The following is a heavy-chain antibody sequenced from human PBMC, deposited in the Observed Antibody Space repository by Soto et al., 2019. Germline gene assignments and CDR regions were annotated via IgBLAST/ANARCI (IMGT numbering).Heavy chain of an antibody. CDR3: ARANIAAAGTHYY. Sequence: QVQLQESGPGLVKPSETLSLTCSVSGDSVSSGNYYWSWIRQPPGKGLEWIGYIYYSGSTNYNPSLKSRVTILLDTSENQFSLKLTSVTAADTAVCYCARANIAAAGTHYYWGQGTLVTVSS. J-gene: IGHJ4*02. D-gene: IGHD6-13*01. CDR2: IYYSGST. CDR1: GDSVSSGNYY. V-gene: IGHV4-61*01.